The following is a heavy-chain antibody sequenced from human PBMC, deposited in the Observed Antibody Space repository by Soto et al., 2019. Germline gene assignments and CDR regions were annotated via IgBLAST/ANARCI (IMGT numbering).Heavy chain of an antibody. CDR1: GDTVSSNSVA. J-gene: IGHJ6*02. CDR2: TYYRSRGYS. D-gene: IGHD2-15*01. V-gene: IGHV6-1*01. Sequence: SQTLSLTCVGSGDTVSSNSVAWNWVRQSPSRGVEWWGRTYYRSRGYSDYGVSVRSRIDMNADTSKNHASLQLNSVTPEDTAVYYCARSEEDSDYYYYGMDVWGQGTTVTVSS. CDR3: ARSEEDSDYYYYGMDV.